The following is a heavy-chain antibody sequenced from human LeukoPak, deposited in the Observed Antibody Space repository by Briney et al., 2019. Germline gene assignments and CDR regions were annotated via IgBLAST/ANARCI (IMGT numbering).Heavy chain of an antibody. Sequence: GASVKVSCKASGGTFSSYAISWVRQAPGQGLEWMGRIIPILGIANYAQKFQGRVTITADKSTSTAYMELSSLRSEDTAVYYCAMYYVLRGYPPHWYFDLWGRGTLVTVSS. CDR3: AMYYVLRGYPPHWYFDL. CDR1: GGTFSSYA. D-gene: IGHD3-16*01. V-gene: IGHV1-69*04. J-gene: IGHJ2*01. CDR2: IIPILGIA.